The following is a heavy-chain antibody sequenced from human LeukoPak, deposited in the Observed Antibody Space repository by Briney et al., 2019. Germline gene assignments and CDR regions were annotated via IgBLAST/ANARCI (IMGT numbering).Heavy chain of an antibody. CDR3: ARQFDKGYSYGYSYFDY. V-gene: IGHV4-39*01. J-gene: IGHJ4*02. CDR1: GGSISSRSYY. D-gene: IGHD5-18*01. CDR2: IYDSGST. Sequence: SETLSLTCTVSGGSISSRSYYWGWIRQPPGKGLEWIGSIYDSGSTHYNPSLKSRVIISVDTSKNQFSLKLSSVTAADTAVYYCARQFDKGYSYGYSYFDYWGQGTLVTVSS.